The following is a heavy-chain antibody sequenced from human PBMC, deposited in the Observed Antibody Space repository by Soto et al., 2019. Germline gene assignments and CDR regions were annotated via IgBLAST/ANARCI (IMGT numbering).Heavy chain of an antibody. V-gene: IGHV1-69*04. J-gene: IGHJ3*02. CDR3: ARDGGYSNYAFDI. D-gene: IGHD4-4*01. CDR1: GGTFSSYT. Sequence: ASVKVSCKASGGTFSSYTISWVRQAPGQGLEWMGRIIPILGIANYAQKFQGRVTITADKSTSTAYMELSSLRSEDTAVYYCARDGGYSNYAFDIWGQGTMVTVSS. CDR2: IIPILGIA.